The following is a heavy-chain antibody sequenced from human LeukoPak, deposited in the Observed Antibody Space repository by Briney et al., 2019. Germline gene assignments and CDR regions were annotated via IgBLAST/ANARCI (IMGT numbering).Heavy chain of an antibody. V-gene: IGHV4-34*01. CDR2: INHSGST. CDR1: GFTFSDYY. Sequence: GSLRLSCAASGFTFSDYYMSWIRQAPGKGLEWVGEINHSGSTNYNPSLKSRVTISVDTSKNQFSLKLSSVTAADTAVYYCARGGTIFGVVLLDPWGQGTLVTVSS. J-gene: IGHJ5*02. D-gene: IGHD3-3*01. CDR3: ARGGTIFGVVLLDP.